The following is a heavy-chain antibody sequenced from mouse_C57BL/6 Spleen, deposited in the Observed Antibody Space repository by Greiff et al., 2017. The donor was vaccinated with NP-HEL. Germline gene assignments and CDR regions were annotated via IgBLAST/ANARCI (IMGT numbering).Heavy chain of an antibody. V-gene: IGHV1-26*01. Sequence: VQLQQSGPELVKPGASVKISCKASGYTFTDYYMNWVKQSHGKSLEWIGDINPNNGGTSYNQKFKGKATLTVDKSSSTAYMELRSLTSEDSAVYYCARGSITTVVDDYWGQGTTLTVSS. CDR3: ARGSITTVVDDY. CDR2: INPNNGGT. CDR1: GYTFTDYY. J-gene: IGHJ2*01. D-gene: IGHD1-1*01.